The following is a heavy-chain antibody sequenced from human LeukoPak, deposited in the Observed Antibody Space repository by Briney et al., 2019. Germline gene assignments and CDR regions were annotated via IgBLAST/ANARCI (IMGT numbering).Heavy chain of an antibody. V-gene: IGHV5-51*01. CDR3: ARIRRDGYNYDALDI. Sequence: GESLKISCKGSGYSFTSYWIGWVRQMPGKGLEWMGIIYPGDSDTGYSPSFQGQVTISADKSISTAYLQWSSLKASDTAMYYCARIRRDGYNYDALDIWGQGTMVTVSS. D-gene: IGHD5-24*01. J-gene: IGHJ3*02. CDR2: IYPGDSDT. CDR1: GYSFTSYW.